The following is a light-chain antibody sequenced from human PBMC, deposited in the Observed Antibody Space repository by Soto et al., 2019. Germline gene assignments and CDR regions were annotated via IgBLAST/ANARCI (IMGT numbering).Light chain of an antibody. J-gene: IGKJ1*01. CDR3: QQYGSSPWT. Sequence: EIVLTQSPGTLSLSPGERATLSCRASQSVRSSYLAWYQQKPGQAPRLLIYDASSRATGSPDRFSGSGSGTDFTLTIRRLEPEDFAVYYCQQYGSSPWTFGQGTKVEIK. V-gene: IGKV3-20*01. CDR1: QSVRSSY. CDR2: DAS.